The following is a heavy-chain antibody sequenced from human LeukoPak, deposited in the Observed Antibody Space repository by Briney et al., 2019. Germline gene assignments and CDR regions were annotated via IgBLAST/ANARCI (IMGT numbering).Heavy chain of an antibody. J-gene: IGHJ6*03. V-gene: IGHV4-31*03. D-gene: IGHD2-21*02. CDR3: AGRSSGDLRYYYYMDV. CDR2: IYYSGST. CDR1: GGSISSGGYY. Sequence: SETLSLTCTVSGGSISSGGYYWSWIRQHPGKGLEWIGYIYYSGSTYYNPSLKSRVTISVDTSKNQFSLKLSSVTAADTAVYYCAGRSSGDLRYYYYMDVWGKGTTVTVSS.